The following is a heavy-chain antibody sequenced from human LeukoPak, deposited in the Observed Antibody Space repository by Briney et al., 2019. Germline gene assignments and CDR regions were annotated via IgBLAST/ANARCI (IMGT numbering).Heavy chain of an antibody. V-gene: IGHV1-24*01. CDR3: ARGTDYYYYYGMDV. CDR1: GYTLTELS. CDR2: FDPEDGET. D-gene: IGHD1-1*01. Sequence: ASVKVSCKVSGYTLTELSMHWVRQAPGKGLEWMGGFDPEDGETIYAQKFQGRVTMTEDTSTDTAYMELSSLRSEDTAVYYCARGTDYYYYYGMDVWGQGTTVTVSS. J-gene: IGHJ6*02.